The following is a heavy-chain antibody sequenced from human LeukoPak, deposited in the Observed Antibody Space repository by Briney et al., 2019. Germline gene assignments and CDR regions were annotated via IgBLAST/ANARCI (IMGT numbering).Heavy chain of an antibody. CDR1: GGTFSSYA. V-gene: IGHV1-18*01. CDR3: AREPSESFIDY. Sequence: GASVKVCCKASGGTFSSYAISWVRQAPGQGLEWMGWINPNSGGTNYAQKFQGRVTMTTDTSTSTAYMELRSLRSDDTAVYYCAREPSESFIDYWGQGTLVTVSS. J-gene: IGHJ4*02. CDR2: INPNSGGT. D-gene: IGHD1-26*01.